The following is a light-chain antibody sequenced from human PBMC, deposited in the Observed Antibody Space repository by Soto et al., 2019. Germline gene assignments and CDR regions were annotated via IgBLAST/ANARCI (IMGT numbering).Light chain of an antibody. CDR3: QLYGRSIT. J-gene: IGKJ5*01. Sequence: EIVLTQSPGTLSLSPGERATLSCRASQTITTLAWYQRKPGQAPRLLIYGASSRATGIPDRFSGSGSGTDFTLTITRLEPEDFAVYYCQLYGRSITFGQGTRLEIK. V-gene: IGKV3-20*01. CDR2: GAS. CDR1: QTITT.